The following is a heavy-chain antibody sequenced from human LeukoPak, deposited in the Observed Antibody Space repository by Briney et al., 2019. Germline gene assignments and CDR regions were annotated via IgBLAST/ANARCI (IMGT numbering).Heavy chain of an antibody. CDR1: GGSISSSSYY. V-gene: IGHV4-39*01. Sequence: PSETLSPTCTVSGGSISSSSYYWGWIRQPPGKGLEWIGSIYYSGSTYYNPSLKSRVTISVDTSKNQFSLKLSSVTAADTAVYYCARLLLVGATRFDYWGQGTLVTVSS. D-gene: IGHD1-26*01. CDR3: ARLLLVGATRFDY. CDR2: IYYSGST. J-gene: IGHJ4*02.